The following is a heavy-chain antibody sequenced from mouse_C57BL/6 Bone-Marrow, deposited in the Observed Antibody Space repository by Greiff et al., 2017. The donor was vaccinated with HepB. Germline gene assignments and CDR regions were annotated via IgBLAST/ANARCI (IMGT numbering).Heavy chain of an antibody. Sequence: VQLQQPGAELVRPGASVKLSCTASGFNIKDDYMHWVKQRPEQGLEWIGWIDPENGDTEYASKFQGKATITADTSSNTAYLQLSSLTSEDTAVYYCTTEGVTRAYWGQGTLVTVSA. V-gene: IGHV14-4*01. D-gene: IGHD2-5*01. J-gene: IGHJ3*01. CDR2: IDPENGDT. CDR3: TTEGVTRAY. CDR1: GFNIKDDY.